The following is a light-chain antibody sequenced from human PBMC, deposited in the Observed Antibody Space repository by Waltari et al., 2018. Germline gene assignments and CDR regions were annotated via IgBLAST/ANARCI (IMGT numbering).Light chain of an antibody. CDR3: NTRDSSGNL. CDR1: SLRSYY. V-gene: IGLV3-19*01. Sequence: SSELTQAPAVSVALGQTVRITCQGDSLRSYYASWYQQKPGQGPVLVIYGKDNRPLGIPDRFSGASSGNTSSLTIPDDQAEDEAEYYCNTRDSSGNLFGGGTKLTVL. J-gene: IGLJ2*01. CDR2: GKD.